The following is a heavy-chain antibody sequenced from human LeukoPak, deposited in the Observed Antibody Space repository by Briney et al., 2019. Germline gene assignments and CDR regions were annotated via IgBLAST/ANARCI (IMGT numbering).Heavy chain of an antibody. J-gene: IGHJ6*03. CDR3: ARDGIYMDV. D-gene: IGHD1-26*01. V-gene: IGHV3-48*01. Sequence: PGGSLRLSCAASGFTFSSYRMNWVGQAPGEGLEGVSYISSSSSTIYYADSVKGGLTISRDNAKNSLYLQMNSLRAEDTAVYYCARDGIYMDVWGKGTTVTVSS. CDR1: GFTFSSYR. CDR2: ISSSSSTI.